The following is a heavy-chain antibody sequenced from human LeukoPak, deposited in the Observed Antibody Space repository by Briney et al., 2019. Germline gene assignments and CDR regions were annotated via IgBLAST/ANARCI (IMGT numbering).Heavy chain of an antibody. J-gene: IGHJ1*01. CDR2: ISGSGGST. CDR1: GFTFSNAW. Sequence: GGSLRLSCAASGFTFSNAWMSWVRQAPGKGLEWVSAISGSGGSTYYADSVKGRFTISRDNSKNTLYLQMNSLRAEDTAVYYCAKGGSLCSGWYVVFWGQGTLVTVSS. V-gene: IGHV3-23*01. D-gene: IGHD6-19*01. CDR3: AKGGSLCSGWYVVF.